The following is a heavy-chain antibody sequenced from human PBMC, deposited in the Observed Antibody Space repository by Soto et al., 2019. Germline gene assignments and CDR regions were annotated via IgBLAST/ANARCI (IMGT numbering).Heavy chain of an antibody. CDR1: GGSISSNSYY. Sequence: QLQLQESGPGLVKPSETLSLTCTVSGGSISSNSYYWGWIRQPPGKGLEWIGSIYYSGSTYYNPSLKSRITISVDTSKNQSSLKLSSVTAADTAVYYCAPTFYDILTGYYSWAYFDLWGRGTLVTVSS. D-gene: IGHD3-9*01. V-gene: IGHV4-39*01. J-gene: IGHJ2*01. CDR2: IYYSGST. CDR3: APTFYDILTGYYSWAYFDL.